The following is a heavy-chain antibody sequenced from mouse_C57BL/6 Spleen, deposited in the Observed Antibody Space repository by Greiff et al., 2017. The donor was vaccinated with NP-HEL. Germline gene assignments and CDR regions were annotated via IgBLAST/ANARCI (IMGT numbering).Heavy chain of an antibody. CDR1: GYTFTSYW. V-gene: IGHV1-59*01. CDR2: IDPSDSYT. Sequence: VQLQQPGAELVRPGTSVKLSCKASGYTFTSYWMHWVKQRPGQGLEWIGVIDPSDSYTNYNQKFKGKATLTVDTSSSTAYMQLSSLTSEDSAVYYCAREQIYYGNYGSYFDYWGQGTTLTVSS. CDR3: AREQIYYGNYGSYFDY. D-gene: IGHD2-1*01. J-gene: IGHJ2*01.